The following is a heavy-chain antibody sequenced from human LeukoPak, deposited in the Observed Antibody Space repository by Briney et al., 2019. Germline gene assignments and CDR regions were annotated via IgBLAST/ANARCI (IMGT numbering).Heavy chain of an antibody. CDR3: AKNRGSSVAYDS. CDR2: IDGGGSNT. Sequence: PGRSLRLSCAGSGFTYSSDAMTWVRQAPGKGLEWVSAIDGGGSNTYYADSVKGRFTISRDNSRNTLYLQMNSLRVEDTAIYYCAKNRGSSVAYDSWGQGTLVTVSS. D-gene: IGHD2-2*01. J-gene: IGHJ5*01. V-gene: IGHV3-23*05. CDR1: GFTYSSDA.